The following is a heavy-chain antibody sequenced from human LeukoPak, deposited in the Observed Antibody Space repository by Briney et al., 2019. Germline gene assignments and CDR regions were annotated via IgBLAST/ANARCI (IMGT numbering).Heavy chain of an antibody. J-gene: IGHJ4*02. Sequence: ASVKVSCKASGYTFTGYYMHWVRQAPGQGLEWMGRINPNSGGTNYAQKFQGRVTMTRDTSISTAYMELSRLRSDDTAVYYCARVYDFWSGYFYFDYWGQGTLVTVSS. CDR2: INPNSGGT. CDR3: ARVYDFWSGYFYFDY. V-gene: IGHV1-2*06. CDR1: GYTFTGYY. D-gene: IGHD3-3*01.